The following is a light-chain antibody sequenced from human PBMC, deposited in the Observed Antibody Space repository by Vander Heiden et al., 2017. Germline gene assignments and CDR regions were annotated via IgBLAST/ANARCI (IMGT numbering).Light chain of an antibody. V-gene: IGKV3-20*01. J-gene: IGKJ1*01. CDR3: QQNRT. CDR2: DAS. CDR1: QSVSSHY. Sequence: EIVLTQSPGTLSLSPGERATLSCRVSQSVSSHYLAWYQKKPGQAPRLLMYDASSRATGISDRFSGSGSGTDFTLTITRLETEDFAVYYCQQNRTFGQGTKVEIK.